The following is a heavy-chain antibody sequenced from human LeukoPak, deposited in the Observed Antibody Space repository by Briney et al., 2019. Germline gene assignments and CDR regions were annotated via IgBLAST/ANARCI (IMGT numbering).Heavy chain of an antibody. CDR1: GYTFTSYD. CDR3: ARWGWSERGFYYGMGV. D-gene: IGHD6-19*01. V-gene: IGHV1-8*01. J-gene: IGHJ6*01. Sequence: ASVKVSCKASGYTFTSYDINWVRQATGQGLEGMGWMNPNSGNTGYAQKFQGRVTMTRNTSISTAYMELSSLRSEDTAVYYCARWGWSERGFYYGMGVWGQGTTVTVSS. CDR2: MNPNSGNT.